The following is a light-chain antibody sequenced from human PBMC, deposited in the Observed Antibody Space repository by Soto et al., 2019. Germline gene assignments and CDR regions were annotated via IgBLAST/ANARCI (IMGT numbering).Light chain of an antibody. V-gene: IGKV3-20*01. CDR1: QSVSSSY. CDR3: QQCYNTPYT. CDR2: GAS. J-gene: IGKJ2*01. Sequence: EIVLTQSPGTLSLSPGERATLSCRASQSVSSSYLAWYQQKPGQAPRLLIYGASSRATGIPDRFSGSGSGTDFTLTISRLEPEDVAVYYCQQCYNTPYTFGQGTKVEIK.